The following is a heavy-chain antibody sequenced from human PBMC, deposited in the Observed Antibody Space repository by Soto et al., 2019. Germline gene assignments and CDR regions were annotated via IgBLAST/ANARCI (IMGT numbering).Heavy chain of an antibody. D-gene: IGHD3-22*01. CDR1: GGSISSYY. Sequence: SETLSLTCTVSGGSISSYYWSWIRQPPGKGLEWIGYIYYSGSTNYNPSLKSRVTISVDTSKNQFSLKLSSVTAADTAVYYCARVGAYYYDRRAYSEDYWGPGTLVTVVS. J-gene: IGHJ4*02. V-gene: IGHV4-59*01. CDR2: IYYSGST. CDR3: ARVGAYYYDRRAYSEDY.